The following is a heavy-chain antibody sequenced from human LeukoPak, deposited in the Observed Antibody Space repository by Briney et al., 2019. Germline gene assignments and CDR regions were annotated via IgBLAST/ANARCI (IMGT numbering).Heavy chain of an antibody. D-gene: IGHD2-15*01. V-gene: IGHV3-23*01. Sequence: GGSLRLSCAASGFTFSSYAMSWVRQAPGKGLEWVSAISGSGGSTYYADSVKGRFTISRGNSKNTLYLQMNSLRAEDTAVYYCALGILGYCSGGSCYSFDYWGQGTLVTVSS. J-gene: IGHJ4*02. CDR1: GFTFSSYA. CDR2: ISGSGGST. CDR3: ALGILGYCSGGSCYSFDY.